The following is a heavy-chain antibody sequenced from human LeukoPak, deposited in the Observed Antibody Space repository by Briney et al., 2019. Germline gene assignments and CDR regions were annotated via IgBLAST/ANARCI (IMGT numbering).Heavy chain of an antibody. Sequence: PSETLSLTCTVSDGSIDSMDYFWVWIRQPPVKGLAWIGSIYYNGSTSYNPSLKSRVTISVDTSKNQFSLKLSSVTAADTAVYFCASRPRTPCAHDCYTDAFDIWGQGTMVTASS. V-gene: IGHV4-39*07. J-gene: IGHJ3*02. CDR3: ASRPRTPCAHDCYTDAFDI. CDR2: IYYNGST. CDR1: DGSIDSMDYF. D-gene: IGHD2-21*02.